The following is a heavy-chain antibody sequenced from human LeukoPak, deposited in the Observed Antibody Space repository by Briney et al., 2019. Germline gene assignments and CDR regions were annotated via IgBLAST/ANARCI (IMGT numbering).Heavy chain of an antibody. CDR3: TRYYYDGSGYYYLFDY. V-gene: IGHV3-73*01. Sequence: PGGSLRLSCAASGFTFSGSAMHCVRQASGKGLEWLGRIRSKTNSYATAYAASVKGRFTISRDDSKNTAYLQMNSLKTEDTAVYYCTRYYYDGSGYYYLFDYWGQGTLVTVSS. CDR2: IRSKTNSYAT. CDR1: GFTFSGSA. D-gene: IGHD3-22*01. J-gene: IGHJ4*02.